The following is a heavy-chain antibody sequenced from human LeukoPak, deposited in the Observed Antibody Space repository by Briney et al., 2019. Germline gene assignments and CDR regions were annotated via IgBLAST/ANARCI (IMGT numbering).Heavy chain of an antibody. CDR2: INHSGST. V-gene: IGHV4-34*01. J-gene: IGHJ4*02. D-gene: IGHD3-16*02. CDR3: ARARREGGDYVWGSYRYTSYDY. Sequence: SETLSLTCAVYGGSFSGYYWSWIRQPPGKGLEWIGEINHSGSTNYNPSLKSRVTISVDTSKNQFSLKLSSVTAADTAVYYCARARREGGDYVWGSYRYTSYDYWGQGTLVTVSS. CDR1: GGSFSGYY.